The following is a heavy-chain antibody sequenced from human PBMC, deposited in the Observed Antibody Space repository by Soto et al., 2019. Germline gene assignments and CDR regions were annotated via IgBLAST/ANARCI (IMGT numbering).Heavy chain of an antibody. CDR3: TRRARSSFYQFDF. V-gene: IGHV5-10-1*01. J-gene: IGHJ4*02. D-gene: IGHD2-2*01. Sequence: PGESLNISCQASGYSITAYWITWVRRMPGKGLEWMATIGPGDSYVDYSPSFRSHVTFLVDRSITTFYLHRNSLKASEIAMFFCTRRARSSFYQFDFWGRGALV. CDR2: IGPGDSYV. CDR1: GYSITAYW.